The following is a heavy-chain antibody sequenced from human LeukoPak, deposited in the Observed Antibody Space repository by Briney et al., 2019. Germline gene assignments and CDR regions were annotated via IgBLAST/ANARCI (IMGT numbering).Heavy chain of an antibody. V-gene: IGHV1-2*02. CDR1: GYTFTGYY. J-gene: IGHJ4*02. D-gene: IGHD3-10*01. Sequence: ASVKVSCKTSGYTFTGYYMHWVRQAPGQGLEWMGWINPNSGGTNYAQKFQGRVTMTRDTSISTAYMELSRLRSDDTAVYYCARALSSDYHDFDYWGQGTLVTVSS. CDR2: INPNSGGT. CDR3: ARALSSDYHDFDY.